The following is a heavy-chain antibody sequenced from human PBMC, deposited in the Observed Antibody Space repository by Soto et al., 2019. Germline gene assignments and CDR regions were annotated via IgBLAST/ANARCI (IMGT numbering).Heavy chain of an antibody. J-gene: IGHJ3*02. CDR1: GYTFTTYT. CDR3: ARYSGSYQDAFDI. D-gene: IGHD1-26*01. V-gene: IGHV1-3*01. Sequence: GASAKVSCKASGYTFTTYTMHWVHQAPGQRLEWMGWINAGNGKTKYSQKFQGRVTITRDTSASTAYMELSSLRSEDTAVYYCARYSGSYQDAFDIWGQGTMVTVSS. CDR2: INAGNGKT.